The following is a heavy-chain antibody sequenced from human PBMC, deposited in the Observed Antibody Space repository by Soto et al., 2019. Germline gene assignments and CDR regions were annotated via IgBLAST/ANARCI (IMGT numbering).Heavy chain of an antibody. J-gene: IGHJ3*02. CDR3: AKVDCITTSCYWNDAFDI. CDR2: ISFEGSDQ. Sequence: GGSLRLSCAASGFTLSSFGMHWVRQAPGKGLEWVAAISFEGSDQNYADSVKGRFTISRDNSKNTLYLQMNSLRAEDTAVYYCAKVDCITTSCYWNDAFDIWGQGTMVTVSS. V-gene: IGHV3-30*18. CDR1: GFTLSSFG. D-gene: IGHD2-2*01.